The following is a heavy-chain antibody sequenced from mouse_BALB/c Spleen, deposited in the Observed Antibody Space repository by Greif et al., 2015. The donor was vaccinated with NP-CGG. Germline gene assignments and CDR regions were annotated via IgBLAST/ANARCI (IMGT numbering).Heavy chain of an antibody. CDR3: ARGRYDGWFAY. CDR2: INPYNDGT. J-gene: IGHJ3*01. Sequence: EVQLQQSGPELVKPGASVKMPCKASGYTFTSYVMHWVKQKPGQGLEWIGYINPYNDGTKYNEKFKGKATLTSDKSSSTAYMELSSLTSEDSAVYYCARGRYDGWFAYWGQGTLVTVSA. V-gene: IGHV1-14*01. CDR1: GYTFTSYV. D-gene: IGHD2-14*01.